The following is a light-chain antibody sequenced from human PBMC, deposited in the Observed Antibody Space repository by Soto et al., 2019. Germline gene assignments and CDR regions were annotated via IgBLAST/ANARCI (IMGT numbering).Light chain of an antibody. CDR3: QQYGSSGT. CDR1: QSVSNNY. J-gene: IGKJ1*01. V-gene: IGKV3-20*01. CDR2: GAS. Sequence: EILLTQYPGTLSLSPGERATLSCRASQSVSNNYLAWYQQKPGHAPRLLIYGASNRATGIPDSFSGSGSGTEFTLTISRMEPEDFAVYYCQQYGSSGTFGQGTQVDIK.